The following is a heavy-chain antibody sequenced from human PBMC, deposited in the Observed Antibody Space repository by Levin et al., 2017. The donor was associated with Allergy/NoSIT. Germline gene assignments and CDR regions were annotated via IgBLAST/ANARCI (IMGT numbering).Heavy chain of an antibody. CDR3: SREAGISPTVFRVFAI. Sequence: GGSLRLSCTVSGFTFADHAMIWFRQAPGKGRESIAFIRSKAYGATAEYAASVRGRFTLSRDDSKSTAYRQMNSLKTEDTAVYYCSREAGISPTVFRVFAIWGQGTNVAVSS. J-gene: IGHJ3*02. V-gene: IGHV3-49*03. CDR2: IRSKAYGATA. D-gene: IGHD3-3*01. CDR1: GFTFADHA.